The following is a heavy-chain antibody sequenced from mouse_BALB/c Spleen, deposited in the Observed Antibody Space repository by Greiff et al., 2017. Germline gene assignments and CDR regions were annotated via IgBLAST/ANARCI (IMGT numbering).Heavy chain of an antibody. CDR2: ISNGGGST. Sequence: EVKLEESGGGLVQPGGSLKLSCAASGFTFSSYTMSWVRQTPEKRLEWVAYISNGGGSTYYPDTVKGRFTISRDNAKNTLYLQMSSLQTDDTAMYYCARGPSYYYGSSPYAMDYWGQGTSVTVSS. CDR3: ARGPSYYYGSSPYAMDY. J-gene: IGHJ4*01. D-gene: IGHD1-1*01. V-gene: IGHV5-12-2*01. CDR1: GFTFSSYT.